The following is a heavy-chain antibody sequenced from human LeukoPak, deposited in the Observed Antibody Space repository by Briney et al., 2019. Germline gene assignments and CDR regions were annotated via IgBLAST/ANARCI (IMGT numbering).Heavy chain of an antibody. J-gene: IGHJ4*02. CDR3: ARSPPGGGYYYPVDY. D-gene: IGHD3-22*01. CDR1: GGSVSSGNYY. V-gene: IGHV4-61*01. CDR2: IYYSGTT. Sequence: NPSETLSLTCFVSGGSVSSGNYYWSWIRQPPGKGLEWIGHIYYSGTTDYNPSLKSRVTISVDTSNNQFSLKLSSVTAADTAVYYCARSPPGGGYYYPVDYWGQGTLVTVSS.